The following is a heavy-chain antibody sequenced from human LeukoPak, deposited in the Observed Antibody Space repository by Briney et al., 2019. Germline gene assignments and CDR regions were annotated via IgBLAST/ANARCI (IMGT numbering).Heavy chain of an antibody. CDR3: ATIDGHYDSSGY. V-gene: IGHV1-46*01. Sequence: EASVKVSCKASGYTFTSYYMHWVRQAPGQGLEWMGIINPSGGSTSYAQKFQGRVTMTRDMSTSTVYMELSSLRSEDTAVYYCATIDGHYDSSGYWGQGTLVIVSS. J-gene: IGHJ4*02. D-gene: IGHD3-22*01. CDR2: INPSGGST. CDR1: GYTFTSYY.